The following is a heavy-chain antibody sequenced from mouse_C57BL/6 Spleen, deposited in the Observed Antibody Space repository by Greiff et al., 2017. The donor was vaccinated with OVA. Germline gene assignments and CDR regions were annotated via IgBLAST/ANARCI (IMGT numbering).Heavy chain of an antibody. D-gene: IGHD2-2*01. CDR2: INPSSGYT. Sequence: VQLQESGAELARPGASVKMSCKASGYTFTSYTMHWVKQRPGQGLEWIGYINPSSGYTKYNQKFKDKATLTADKASSTAYMQLSSLTSEDSAVYYCAKDYGYDEDYWGQGTTLTVSS. CDR3: AKDYGYDEDY. V-gene: IGHV1-4*01. J-gene: IGHJ2*01. CDR1: GYTFTSYT.